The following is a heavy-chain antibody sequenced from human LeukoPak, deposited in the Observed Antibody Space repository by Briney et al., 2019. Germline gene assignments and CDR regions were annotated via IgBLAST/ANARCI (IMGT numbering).Heavy chain of an antibody. CDR1: GYTFTNYY. J-gene: IGHJ4*02. D-gene: IGHD2-21*01. CDR3: ARVWPDDY. CDR2: INPNSGGT. Sequence: ASVTVSCKASGYTFTNYYVHWVRQAPGQGLEWMGRINPNSGGTNYAQKFQGRVTMTRDTSISTAYMELSSLTSDDTAVYYCARVWPDDYWGQGTLVTVSS. V-gene: IGHV1-2*06.